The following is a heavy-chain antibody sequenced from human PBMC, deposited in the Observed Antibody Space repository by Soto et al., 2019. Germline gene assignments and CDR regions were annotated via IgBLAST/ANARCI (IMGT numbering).Heavy chain of an antibody. V-gene: IGHV3-23*01. Sequence: GGSLRLSCAASGFSFSSYPMSWVRQAPGKGLEWVAAISGAGVSTYYADSVRGRFTISRENSKNTLYLQMSSLRAEDTALYYCAKDHLTSGGTFWFDPWGQGTLVTVSS. J-gene: IGHJ5*02. CDR2: ISGAGVST. D-gene: IGHD6-13*01. CDR3: AKDHLTSGGTFWFDP. CDR1: GFSFSSYP.